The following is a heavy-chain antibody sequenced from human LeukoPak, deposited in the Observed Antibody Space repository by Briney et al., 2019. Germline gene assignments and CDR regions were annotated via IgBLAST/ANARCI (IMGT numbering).Heavy chain of an antibody. CDR3: ARDELRDYGGNLILDY. CDR1: GGSISSYY. J-gene: IGHJ4*02. V-gene: IGHV4-59*12. CDR2: IYYSGST. D-gene: IGHD4-23*01. Sequence: SETLSLTCTVSGGSISSYYWSWIRQPPGKGLEWIGYIYYSGSTNYNPSLRSRVTISVDTSKNQFALKLSSVTAADTAVYYCARDELRDYGGNLILDYWGQGTLVTVSS.